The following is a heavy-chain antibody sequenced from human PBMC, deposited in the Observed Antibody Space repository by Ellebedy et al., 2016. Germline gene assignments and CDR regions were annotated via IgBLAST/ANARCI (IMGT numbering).Heavy chain of an antibody. CDR3: ASTLEGVVPAAIWGLDY. V-gene: IGHV4-34*01. J-gene: IGHJ4*02. CDR1: GGSFSGYY. CDR2: INHSGST. D-gene: IGHD2-2*02. Sequence: SETLSLXCAVYGGSFSGYYWSWIRQPPGKGLEWIGEINHSGSTNYNPFLKSRVTISVDTSKNQFSLKLSSVTAADTAVYYCASTLEGVVPAAIWGLDYWGQGTLVTVSS.